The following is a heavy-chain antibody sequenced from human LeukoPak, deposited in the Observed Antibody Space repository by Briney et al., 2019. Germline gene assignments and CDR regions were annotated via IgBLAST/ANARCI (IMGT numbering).Heavy chain of an antibody. CDR1: GGSISNYY. J-gene: IGHJ3*02. CDR2: IHYSGGT. Sequence: TSETLSLTCTVSGGSISNYYWSWIRQAPGKGLEWLGYIHYSGGTKYNPSLKSRVTISVDTTMNQFSLMLSSVTAADTAIYYCAKHSVLTGSGYAFDIWGEGTVVTVSS. CDR3: AKHSVLTGSGYAFDI. D-gene: IGHD3-9*01. V-gene: IGHV4-59*08.